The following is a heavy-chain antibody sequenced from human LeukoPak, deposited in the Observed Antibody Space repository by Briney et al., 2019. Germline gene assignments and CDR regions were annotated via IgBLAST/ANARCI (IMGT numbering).Heavy chain of an antibody. D-gene: IGHD5-12*01. V-gene: IGHV1-18*01. Sequence: ASVKVSCKASGYTFTSYGISWVRQAPGQGLEWMGWISAYNGNTNYAQKLQGRVTMTTDTSTSTAYMELRSLRSDDTAVYYCARNQKGNSGYEAFDYWGQGTLVTVSS. CDR3: ARNQKGNSGYEAFDY. J-gene: IGHJ4*02. CDR1: GYTFTSYG. CDR2: ISAYNGNT.